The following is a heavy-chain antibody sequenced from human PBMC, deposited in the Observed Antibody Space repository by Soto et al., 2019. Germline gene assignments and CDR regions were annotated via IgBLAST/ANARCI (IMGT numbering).Heavy chain of an antibody. CDR1: GGSISSSSYY. Sequence: SETLSLTCTVSGGSISSSSYYWGWIRQPPXKGLEWIGSIYYSGSTYYNPSLKSRVTISVDTSKNQFSLKLSSVTAADTAVYYCARPESPYSSSWYKAFDIWGQGTMVTVSS. V-gene: IGHV4-39*01. CDR3: ARPESPYSSSWYKAFDI. D-gene: IGHD6-13*01. CDR2: IYYSGST. J-gene: IGHJ3*02.